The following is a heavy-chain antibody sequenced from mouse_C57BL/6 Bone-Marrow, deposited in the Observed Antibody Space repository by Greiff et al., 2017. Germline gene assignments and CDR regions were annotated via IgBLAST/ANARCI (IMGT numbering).Heavy chain of an antibody. V-gene: IGHV5-17*01. CDR3: ARGGYYVWFAY. CDR1: GFTFSDYG. J-gene: IGHJ3*01. D-gene: IGHD2-3*01. Sequence: EVQGVASGGGLVKPGGSLKLSCAASGFTFSDYGMHWVRQAPEKGLEWVAYLSSGSSTIYYADTVKGRFTISRDNAKNTLFLQMTSLRSEDTAMYYCARGGYYVWFAYWGQGTLVTVSA. CDR2: LSSGSSTI.